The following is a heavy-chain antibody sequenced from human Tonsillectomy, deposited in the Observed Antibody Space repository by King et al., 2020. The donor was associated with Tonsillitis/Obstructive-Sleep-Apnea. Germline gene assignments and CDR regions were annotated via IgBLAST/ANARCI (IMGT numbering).Heavy chain of an antibody. CDR2: IYNSGRT. V-gene: IGHV4-59*01. CDR3: ARAPVGTTVEY. CDR1: AASIRSYS. D-gene: IGHD7-27*01. J-gene: IGHJ4*02. Sequence: VQLVESGPGLVKPSETLSLTCTVSAASIRSYSWSWIRQPPGKGLEWIGYIYNSGRTNYNPSLKSRVTISVDTSKNQFSLKLSSVTAGDTAVYYCARAPVGTTVEYWGQGILVTVSS.